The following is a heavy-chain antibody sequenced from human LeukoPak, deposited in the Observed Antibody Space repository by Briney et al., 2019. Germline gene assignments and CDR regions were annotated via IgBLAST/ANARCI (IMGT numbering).Heavy chain of an antibody. V-gene: IGHV3-23*01. J-gene: IGHJ4*02. CDR2: SSGSGGST. CDR3: ARVGSGWYDFDY. CDR1: GFTFSSYA. D-gene: IGHD6-19*01. Sequence: GGSLRLSCAASGFTFSSYAMSWVRQAPGKGLEWVSASSGSGGSTYNADSVKGRFTISRDNSKNTLYLQMNSLRAEDTAVYYCARVGSGWYDFDYWGQGALVTVSS.